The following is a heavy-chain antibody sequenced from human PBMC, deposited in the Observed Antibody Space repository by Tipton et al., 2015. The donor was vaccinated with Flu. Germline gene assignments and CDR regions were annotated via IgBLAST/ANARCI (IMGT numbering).Heavy chain of an antibody. CDR2: ISSSGSTI. CDR1: GFTFSSYE. CDR3: ARALPRDYDILTGHYYYYGMDV. V-gene: IGHV3-48*03. J-gene: IGHJ6*02. D-gene: IGHD3-9*01. Sequence: SLRLSCTASGFTFSSYEMNWVRQAPGKGLEWVSYISSSGSTIYYADSVKGRFTISRDNAKNSLYLQMNSLRAEDTAVYYCARALPRDYDILTGHYYYYGMDVWGQGTTVTVSS.